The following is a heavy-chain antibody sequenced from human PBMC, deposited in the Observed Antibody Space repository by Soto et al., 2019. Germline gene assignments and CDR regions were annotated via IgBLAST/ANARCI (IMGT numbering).Heavy chain of an antibody. CDR3: AREPYDSSGYYGLGVDY. V-gene: IGHV3-21*01. D-gene: IGHD3-22*01. J-gene: IGHJ4*02. CDR2: ISSSSNYK. Sequence: EVQLVESGGGLVKPGGSLRLSCAASGFTFSSYSMNWVRQAPGKGLEWVSSISSSSNYKYYADSVKGRFTISRDNAKNSLYLQMNSLRAEDTAVYYCAREPYDSSGYYGLGVDYWGQGTLVTVSS. CDR1: GFTFSSYS.